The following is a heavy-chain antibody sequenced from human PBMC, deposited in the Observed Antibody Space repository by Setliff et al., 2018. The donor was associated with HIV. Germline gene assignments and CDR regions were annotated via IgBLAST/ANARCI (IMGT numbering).Heavy chain of an antibody. CDR3: TPGAFDI. Sequence: GESLKISCAASGFTFSSYGMHWVRQAPGKGLEWVANINEDGTEKHYAASVKGRFTISRDNAKNSLFLQMSSLRADDTAIYYCTPGAFDIWGQGTLVTVSS. CDR2: INEDGTEK. J-gene: IGHJ3*02. V-gene: IGHV3-7*01. CDR1: GFTFSSYG.